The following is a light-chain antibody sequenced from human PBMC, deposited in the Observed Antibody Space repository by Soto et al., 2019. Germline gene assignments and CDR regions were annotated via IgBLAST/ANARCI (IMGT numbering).Light chain of an antibody. CDR2: AAS. CDR1: QSVASN. V-gene: IGKV3-20*01. J-gene: IGKJ3*01. Sequence: EMVLTQSPGALSLSPGETATLSCRARQSVASNLAWYMQKYGQAPTLLIYAASSRAAGIPDRFSGVGFGTDFPLNILRVEPEDFAVYFFHQYVSSPSFGPGTQVEIK. CDR3: HQYVSSPS.